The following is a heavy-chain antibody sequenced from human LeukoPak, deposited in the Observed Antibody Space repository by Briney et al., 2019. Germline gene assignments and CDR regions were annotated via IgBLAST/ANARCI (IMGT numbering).Heavy chain of an antibody. CDR1: GGSISYYY. D-gene: IGHD5-18*01. CDR2: IYTSGNT. V-gene: IGHV4-4*07. Sequence: SETLSLTCTVSGGSISYYYWSWMRQPAGKGLEWIGCIYTSGNTNYNPSLKSRVTMSVDTSKNQFSLKLTSVTAADTAVYYCARETRIQLWTFDSWGQGTLVTVSS. J-gene: IGHJ4*02. CDR3: ARETRIQLWTFDS.